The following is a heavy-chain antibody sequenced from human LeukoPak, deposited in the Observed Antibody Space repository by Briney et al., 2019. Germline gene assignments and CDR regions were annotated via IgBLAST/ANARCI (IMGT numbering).Heavy chain of an antibody. D-gene: IGHD3-9*01. Sequence: SETLSLTCNVSRYSISSGYFWAWIRQPPGKGLEWVGSIYHSGTPYFNPSLKSRVTISVDTSKNQFSLKLSSVTAADTAVYYCARSKAYYDILTGYYPSWFDPWGQGTLVTVSS. J-gene: IGHJ5*02. CDR1: RYSISSGYF. CDR3: ARSKAYYDILTGYYPSWFDP. CDR2: IYHSGTP. V-gene: IGHV4-38-2*02.